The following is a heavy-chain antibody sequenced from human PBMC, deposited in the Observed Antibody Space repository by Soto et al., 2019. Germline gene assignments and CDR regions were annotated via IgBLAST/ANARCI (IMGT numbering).Heavy chain of an antibody. CDR1: GGSISRCY. CDR2: IYYSGST. Sequence: PXXTLSLPCTVSGGSISRCYWRWILQPPGKGLEWIGYIYYSGSTYYNPSLKSRVTISVDTSKNQFSLKLSSVTAADTAVYYCARECITGTTSWFDPWGQGTLVTVSS. CDR3: ARECITGTTSWFDP. V-gene: IGHV4-59*12. D-gene: IGHD1-7*01. J-gene: IGHJ5*02.